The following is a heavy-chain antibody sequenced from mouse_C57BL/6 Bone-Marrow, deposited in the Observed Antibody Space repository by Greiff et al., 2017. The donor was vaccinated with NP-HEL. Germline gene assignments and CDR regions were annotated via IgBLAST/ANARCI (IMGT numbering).Heavy chain of an antibody. D-gene: IGHD1-1*01. V-gene: IGHV1-81*01. CDR1: GYTFTSYG. J-gene: IGHJ1*03. CDR3: ARGGYGSSYWYFDV. Sequence: VQRVESGAELARPGASVKLSCKASGYTFTSYGISWVKQRTGQGLEWIGEIYPRSGNTYYNEKFKGKATLTADKSSSTAYMELRSLTSEDSAVYFCARGGYGSSYWYFDVWGTGTTVTVSS. CDR2: IYPRSGNT.